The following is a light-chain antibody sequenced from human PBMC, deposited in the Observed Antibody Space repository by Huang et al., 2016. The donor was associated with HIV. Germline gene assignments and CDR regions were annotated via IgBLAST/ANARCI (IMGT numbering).Light chain of an antibody. V-gene: IGKV3-15*01. Sequence: EIIMTQSPATLSLSPGEGASLSCRANPSVATNVAWYLHRPGQSPRILIFGASTRASGLPGRFSGSGSGTQFTLTVSGLQSEDFAVYYCQQYHNWPYTFGQGTKLEI. CDR2: GAS. J-gene: IGKJ2*01. CDR3: QQYHNWPYT. CDR1: PSVATN.